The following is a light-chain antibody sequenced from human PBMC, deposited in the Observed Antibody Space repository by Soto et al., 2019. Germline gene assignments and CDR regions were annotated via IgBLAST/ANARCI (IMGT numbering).Light chain of an antibody. CDR1: QSVSNK. CDR3: QQYDDWPPT. Sequence: EIVMRQSPATLPFSPGERVTLSCRASQSVSNKLAWYQQKPGQAPRLLIYDASGRAGSVPARLSGSGSGTEFTLTISSLQSEDFAVYCCQQYDDWPPTSGQGTKVDI. J-gene: IGKJ1*01. CDR2: DAS. V-gene: IGKV3-15*01.